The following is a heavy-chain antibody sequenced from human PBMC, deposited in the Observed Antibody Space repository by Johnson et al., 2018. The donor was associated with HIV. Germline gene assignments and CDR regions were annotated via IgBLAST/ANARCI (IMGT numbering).Heavy chain of an antibody. CDR2: IGTAGDT. CDR1: GFTFSSYD. D-gene: IGHD3-22*01. V-gene: IGHV3-13*01. J-gene: IGHJ3*02. CDR3: TSSITMIVVATLNDAFDI. Sequence: VQLVESGGGLVQPGGSLRLSCAASGFTFSSYDMHWVRQATGKGLEWVSAIGTAGDTYYPGSVKGRFTISRDNSKNTMYLQMNSLSAEDTAVYYCTSSITMIVVATLNDAFDIWGQGTMVTVSS.